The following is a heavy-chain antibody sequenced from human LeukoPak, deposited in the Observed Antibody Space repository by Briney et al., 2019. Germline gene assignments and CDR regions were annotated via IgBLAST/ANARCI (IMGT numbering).Heavy chain of an antibody. CDR1: GFIFSSYE. Sequence: TGGSLRLSCAASGFIFSSYEMIWVRQAPGKGLEWVSYISSSGTTIYYADSVKGRFTISRDNAKNSLYLQMSSLRAEDTAQYYCARVPSWKGYMDVWGKGTTVTVSS. D-gene: IGHD1-1*01. CDR2: ISSSGTTI. V-gene: IGHV3-48*03. J-gene: IGHJ6*03. CDR3: ARVPSWKGYMDV.